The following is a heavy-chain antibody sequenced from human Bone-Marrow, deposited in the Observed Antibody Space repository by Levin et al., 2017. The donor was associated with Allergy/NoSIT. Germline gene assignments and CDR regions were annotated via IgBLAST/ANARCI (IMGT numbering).Heavy chain of an antibody. CDR2: IYSSGTT. D-gene: IGHD2-21*02. CDR3: ARACGGDCSPQPGEAFDL. V-gene: IGHV4-30-4*08. CDR1: GASISSGYYY. Sequence: KASETLSLTCSVSGASISSGYYYWTWIRQSPGTGLEWIGYIYSSGTTFYNPSLESRITISKDTSKNLFSLNLSSVTAAETAVYFCARACGGDCSPQPGEAFDLWGQGTMVIVSS. J-gene: IGHJ3*01.